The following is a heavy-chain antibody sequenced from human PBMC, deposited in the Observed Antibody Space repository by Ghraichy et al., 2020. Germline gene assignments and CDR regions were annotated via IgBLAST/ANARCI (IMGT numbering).Heavy chain of an antibody. CDR3: ANQPISIVGALY. Sequence: GGPLRLSCAASGFTFSSYAMSWVRQAPGKGLEWVSAISGSGGSTYYADSVKGRFTISRDNSKNPLYLQMNSLRAEDTAVYYCANQPISIVGALYWGQGTLVTVSS. D-gene: IGHD1-26*01. CDR1: GFTFSSYA. CDR2: ISGSGGST. V-gene: IGHV3-23*01. J-gene: IGHJ4*02.